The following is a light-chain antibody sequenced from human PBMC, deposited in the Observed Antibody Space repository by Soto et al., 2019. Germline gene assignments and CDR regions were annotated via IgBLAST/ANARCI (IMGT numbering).Light chain of an antibody. CDR3: QQSNSFPCT. Sequence: DIQMTQSPSSVSASVGDRVTITCRASQVISNWLAWYQQKPEKAPKLLIYAASSLQSGVPSRFSGSGSGKDFTLTISSLQTEEFATDYCQQSNSFPCTFGTGTKVDIK. J-gene: IGKJ3*01. CDR2: AAS. CDR1: QVISNW. V-gene: IGKV1-12*01.